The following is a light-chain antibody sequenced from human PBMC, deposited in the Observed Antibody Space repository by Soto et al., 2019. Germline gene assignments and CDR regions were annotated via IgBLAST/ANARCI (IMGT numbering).Light chain of an antibody. CDR2: DVR. Sequence: QSVLTQPASVSGSPGQSITISCTGTSSDIGGYNYISWYQQHPGKAPKFIIYDVRNRPSGVSNRFSGSKSGNTASLTISGLQAEDEADYYCSSFTSSSTLVVFGAGTKVTVL. J-gene: IGLJ1*01. CDR1: SSDIGGYNY. V-gene: IGLV2-14*03. CDR3: SSFTSSSTLVV.